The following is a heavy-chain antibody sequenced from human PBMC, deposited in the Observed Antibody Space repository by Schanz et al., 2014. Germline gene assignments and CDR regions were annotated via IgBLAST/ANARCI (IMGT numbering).Heavy chain of an antibody. CDR3: ARIGGSVFDY. J-gene: IGHJ4*02. Sequence: QVQLVDSGGGLVKPGGSLRLSCAASGFIFSDYYMAWIRQAPGKGLEWVSGISGSGASTYYADSVKGRFTISRDNSKNSLYLQMNSLRAEDTAVYYCARIGGSVFDYWAQGTLVTVSS. V-gene: IGHV3-11*01. D-gene: IGHD3-10*01. CDR1: GFIFSDYY. CDR2: ISGSGAST.